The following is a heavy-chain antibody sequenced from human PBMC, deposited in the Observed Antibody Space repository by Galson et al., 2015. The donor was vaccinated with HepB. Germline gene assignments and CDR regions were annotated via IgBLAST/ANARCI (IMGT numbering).Heavy chain of an antibody. D-gene: IGHD2-15*01. CDR1: GFTFSSFA. CDR3: ARGASDIVVVVAEYCYFDL. Sequence: SLRLSCAASGFTFSSFAMSWVRQAPGKGLEWVSAIIRGGGGKFYADSVKGRFTITRDNAKNSVYLQMNSLRAEDTAVYYGARGASDIVVVVAEYCYFDLWGRGTLVTVSS. J-gene: IGHJ2*01. V-gene: IGHV3-23*01. CDR2: IIRGGGGK.